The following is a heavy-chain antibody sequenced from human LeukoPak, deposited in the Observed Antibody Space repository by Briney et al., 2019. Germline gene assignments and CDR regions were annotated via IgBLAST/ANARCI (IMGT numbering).Heavy chain of an antibody. J-gene: IGHJ5*02. CDR3: ARDRGISNYYDSSGLLDP. CDR1: GGSISSSSYY. Sequence: PSETLSLTCTVSGGSISSSSYYWGWIRQPPGKGLEWIGSIYYSGSTYYNPSLKSRVTISVDKSKNQFSLKLSSVTAADTAVYYCARDRGISNYYDSSGLLDPWGQGTLVTVSS. D-gene: IGHD3-22*01. CDR2: IYYSGST. V-gene: IGHV4-39*07.